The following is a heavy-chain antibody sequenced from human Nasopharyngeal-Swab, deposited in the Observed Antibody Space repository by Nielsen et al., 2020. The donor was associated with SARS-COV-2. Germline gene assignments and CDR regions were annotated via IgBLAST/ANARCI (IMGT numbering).Heavy chain of an antibody. Sequence: GESLKISCAASGFTFNNYNFNWVSQAPGKGLEWVSSISSSSSYIYYADSVKGRFTISRDNAKNSLYLQMNSLRAEDTAVYYCARDGLDYDFWSAYFMDVWCQGTTVTVSS. CDR2: ISSSSSYI. V-gene: IGHV3-21*01. CDR1: GFTFNNYN. J-gene: IGHJ6*02. D-gene: IGHD3-3*01. CDR3: ARDGLDYDFWSAYFMDV.